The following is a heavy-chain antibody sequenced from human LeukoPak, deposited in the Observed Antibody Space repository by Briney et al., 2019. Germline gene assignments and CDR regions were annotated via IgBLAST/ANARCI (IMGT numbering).Heavy chain of an antibody. J-gene: IGHJ4*02. CDR3: AKESLIADSGYDFDY. CDR2: ISGSGGST. V-gene: IGHV3-23*01. D-gene: IGHD5-12*01. Sequence: GGSLRLSCAASGFTFSSYAMSWVRQAPGKGLEWVSAISGSGGSTYYADSVKGRFTISRDNSKNTLYLQMNSLRAEDTAVYYCAKESLIADSGYDFDYWAREPWSPSPQ. CDR1: GFTFSSYA.